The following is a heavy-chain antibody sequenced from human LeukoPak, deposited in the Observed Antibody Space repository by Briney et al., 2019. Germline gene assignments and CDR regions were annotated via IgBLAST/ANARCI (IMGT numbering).Heavy chain of an antibody. V-gene: IGHV3-23*01. D-gene: IGHD2-2*01. CDR3: AKSSAAMRTTWFDP. CDR1: GFTFSSYA. J-gene: IGHJ5*02. CDR2: ISGSGDST. Sequence: GGSLRLSCAASGFTFSSYAMSWVRQAPGKGLEWVSAISGSGDSTYYADSVKGRSTISRDNSKNTLYLQMNSLRAEDTAVYYCAKSSAAMRTTWFDPWGQGTLVTVSS.